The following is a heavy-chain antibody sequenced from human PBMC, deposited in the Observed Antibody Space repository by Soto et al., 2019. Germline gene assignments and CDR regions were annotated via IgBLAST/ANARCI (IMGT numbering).Heavy chain of an antibody. CDR1: GYTFTGYY. J-gene: IGHJ4*02. CDR2: INPNSGGT. CDR3: ARPLGGEISY. Sequence: ASLKFSCKASGYTFTGYYMHWGRQAPGQGLEWMGWINPNSGGTNYAQKFQGRVTMTRDTSISTAYMELRRLRSDETAVYYCARPLGGEISYWGQGTLVTVSS. V-gene: IGHV1-2*02. D-gene: IGHD2-21*01.